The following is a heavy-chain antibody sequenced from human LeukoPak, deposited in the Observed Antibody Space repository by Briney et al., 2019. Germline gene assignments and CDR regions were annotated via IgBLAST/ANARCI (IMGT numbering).Heavy chain of an antibody. CDR1: GFTFSSYG. Sequence: GRSLRLSCAASGFTFSSYGMHWVRQAPGKGLEWVAVISYDGSNKYYADSVKGRFTISRDNSKNTLYLQMNSLRAEDTAVYYCAKDVDGYFDYWGQGTLVTVPS. J-gene: IGHJ4*02. CDR2: ISYDGSNK. V-gene: IGHV3-30*18. CDR3: AKDVDGYFDY.